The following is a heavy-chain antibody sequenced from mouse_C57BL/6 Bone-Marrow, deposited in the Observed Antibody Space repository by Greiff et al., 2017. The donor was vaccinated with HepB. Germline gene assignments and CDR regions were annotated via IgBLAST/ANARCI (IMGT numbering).Heavy chain of an antibody. D-gene: IGHD1-1*01. CDR1: GYTFTSYG. CDR2: IYPRSGNT. V-gene: IGHV1-81*01. Sequence: QVQLKQSGAELARPGASVKLSCKASGYTFTSYGISWVKQRTGQGLEWIGEIYPRSGNTYYNEKFKGKATLTADKSSSTSYMELRSLTSEDSAVYFCARGYYGSFDYWGQGTTLTVSS. J-gene: IGHJ2*01. CDR3: ARGYYGSFDY.